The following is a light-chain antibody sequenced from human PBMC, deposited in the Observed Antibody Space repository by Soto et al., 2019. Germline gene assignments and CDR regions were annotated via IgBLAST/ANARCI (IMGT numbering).Light chain of an antibody. J-gene: IGLJ2*01. Sequence: QSALTQPASVSGSPGQSITISCTGTSSDVGSYNLVSWYQQHPGKAPKLMIYEGSKRPSGVSNRVSGSKSGNTASLTISGLQAEDEADYCCCSYAGSSTVVFGGGTKLTVL. CDR3: CSYAGSSTVV. CDR2: EGS. V-gene: IGLV2-23*01. CDR1: SSDVGSYNL.